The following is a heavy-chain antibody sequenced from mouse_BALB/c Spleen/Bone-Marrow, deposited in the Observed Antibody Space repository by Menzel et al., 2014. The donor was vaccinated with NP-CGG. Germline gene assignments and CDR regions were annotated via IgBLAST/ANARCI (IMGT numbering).Heavy chain of an antibody. V-gene: IGHV3-2*02. CDR2: ISYSGIT. CDR1: GYSITSDYA. J-gene: IGHJ4*01. Sequence: EVQLQQSGPGLVKPSQSLSLTCTVTGYSITSDYAWNWIRQFPGNKLEWMGYISYSGITSYNPSLKSRISITRDTSKNQFFLRLNSVTTEDTATYYCARRYYAMDHWGQGTSVTVSS. CDR3: ARRYYAMDH.